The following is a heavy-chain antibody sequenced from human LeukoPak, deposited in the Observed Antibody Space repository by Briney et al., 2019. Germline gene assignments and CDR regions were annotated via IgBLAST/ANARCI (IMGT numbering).Heavy chain of an antibody. V-gene: IGHV4-39*01. J-gene: IGHJ6*03. D-gene: IGHD6-13*01. CDR2: IYYSGST. CDR1: GGSISTYY. Sequence: SETLSLTCTVSGGSISTYYWGWIRQPPGKGLEWIGSIYYSGSTYYNPSLKSRVTISVDTSKNQFSLKLSSVTAADTAVYYCARLPRSWYQWGYYYYMDVWGKGTTVTISS. CDR3: ARLPRSWYQWGYYYYMDV.